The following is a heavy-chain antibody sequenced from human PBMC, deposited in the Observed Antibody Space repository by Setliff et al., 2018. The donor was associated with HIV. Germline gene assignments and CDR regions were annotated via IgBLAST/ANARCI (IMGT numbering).Heavy chain of an antibody. Sequence: SVKVSCKAYGGTFSSYAIAWVRQAPGQGLECMGGIIPMLGITNYAQRFQGRLTITADEYTGTAYMELSSLRSEDTAVYYCATRGRDLGFDYWGQGTLVTVSS. CDR1: GGTFSSYA. V-gene: IGHV1-69*10. D-gene: IGHD1-1*01. J-gene: IGHJ4*02. CDR3: ATRGRDLGFDY. CDR2: IIPMLGIT.